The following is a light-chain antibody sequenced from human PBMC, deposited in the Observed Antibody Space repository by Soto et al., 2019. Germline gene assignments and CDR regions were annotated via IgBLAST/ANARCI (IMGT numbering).Light chain of an antibody. CDR3: MQALQTPRT. J-gene: IGKJ1*01. Sequence: DIVMTQSPLSLSVTPGEPASISCRSSQSLLFRNGYHYLDWYLQKPGQSPQLLISLGSNRASGVSDRFSGSGSGTDFTLKNSRVEAEDVGVYFCMQALQTPRTFGQGTKVEIK. V-gene: IGKV2-28*01. CDR1: QSLLFRNGYHY. CDR2: LGS.